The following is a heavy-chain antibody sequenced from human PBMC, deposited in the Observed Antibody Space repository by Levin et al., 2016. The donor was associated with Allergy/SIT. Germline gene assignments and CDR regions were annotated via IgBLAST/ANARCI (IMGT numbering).Heavy chain of an antibody. CDR1: GFTFSSYA. D-gene: IGHD5-12*01. CDR2: ISYDGSNK. J-gene: IGHJ4*02. V-gene: IGHV3-30-3*01. CDR3: ARGVGIVATALGY. Sequence: GGSLRLSCAASGFTFSSYAMHWVRQAPGKGLEWVAVISYDGSNKYYADSVKGRFTISRDNSKNTLYLQMNSLRAEDTAVYYCARGVGIVATALGYWGQGTLVTVSS.